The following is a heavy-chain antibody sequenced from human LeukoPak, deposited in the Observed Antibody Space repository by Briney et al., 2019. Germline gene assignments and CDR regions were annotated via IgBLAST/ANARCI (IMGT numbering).Heavy chain of an antibody. D-gene: IGHD4-17*01. CDR1: GYTFTNYY. V-gene: IGHV1-46*01. J-gene: IGHJ3*02. CDR3: ARAPLYGDYLGAFDI. CDR2: INPSGGGT. Sequence: ASVKVSCKASGYTFTNYYMHWVRQAPGQGLEWMGIINPSGGGTSYAQKFQGRVTMTRDTSSSTVYMELSSLRSEDTAVYYCARAPLYGDYLGAFDIWGQGTMVTVSS.